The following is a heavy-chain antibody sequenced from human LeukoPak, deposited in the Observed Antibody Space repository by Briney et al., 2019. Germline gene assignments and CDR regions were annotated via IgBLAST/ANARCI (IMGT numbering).Heavy chain of an antibody. Sequence: PGGSLRLSCAATGFTVSGNYMSWVRQAPGKGLEWVSAIRGSGDSTLYADSVKGRFTISRDNSKDTLYLQMNRLRGDDTAVYYCARDPNGDYFGAFDFLGQGTMVSVSS. CDR1: GFTVSGNY. V-gene: IGHV3-23*01. J-gene: IGHJ3*01. CDR3: ARDPNGDYFGAFDF. D-gene: IGHD4-17*01. CDR2: IRGSGDST.